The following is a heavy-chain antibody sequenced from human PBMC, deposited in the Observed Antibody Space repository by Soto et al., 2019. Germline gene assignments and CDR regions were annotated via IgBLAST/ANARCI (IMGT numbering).Heavy chain of an antibody. Sequence: GGSLRLSCEGSGFTFSKFAMTWVRQAPGKGLEWVSAISGTGGSTYYSDSVKGRFTISRDNSKNTLSLQLDSLRAADTALYYCAKGSTIAARMGFDFWGQGTLVTVSS. V-gene: IGHV3-23*01. CDR3: AKGSTIAARMGFDF. CDR1: GFTFSKFA. CDR2: ISGTGGST. D-gene: IGHD6-6*01. J-gene: IGHJ4*02.